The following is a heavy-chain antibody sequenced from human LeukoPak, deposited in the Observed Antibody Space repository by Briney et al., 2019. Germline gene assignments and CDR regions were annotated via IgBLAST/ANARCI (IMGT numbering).Heavy chain of an antibody. J-gene: IGHJ6*03. CDR1: GGSISSYY. CDR2: IYYSGST. D-gene: IGHD2-2*01. Sequence: SETLSLTCTVSGGSISSYYWSWIRQPPGKGLEWIGYIYYSGSTNYNPSLKSRVTISVDTSKNQFSLKLSSVTAADTAVYYCARDAVVPAALSYYYYYYMDVWGKGTTVTVSS. CDR3: ARDAVVPAALSYYYYYYMDV. V-gene: IGHV4-59*01.